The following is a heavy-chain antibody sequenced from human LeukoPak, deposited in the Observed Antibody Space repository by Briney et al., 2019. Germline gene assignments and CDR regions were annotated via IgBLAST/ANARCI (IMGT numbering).Heavy chain of an antibody. D-gene: IGHD6-19*01. CDR2: ISSSSSYI. CDR1: GFTFSSYS. Sequence: GGSPRLSCAASGFTFSSYSINWVRQAPGKGLEWVSSISSSSSYIYYADSVKGRFTISRDNSKNSLYLQMDSLRAEDTAVYYCARGDSSLDAFDIWGQGTMVTVSS. CDR3: ARGDSSLDAFDI. J-gene: IGHJ3*02. V-gene: IGHV3-21*01.